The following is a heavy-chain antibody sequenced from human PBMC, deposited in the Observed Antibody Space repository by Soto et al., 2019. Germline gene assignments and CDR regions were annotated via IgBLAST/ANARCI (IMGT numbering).Heavy chain of an antibody. Sequence: SETLSLTCTVSGGSISSYYWSWIRQPPGKGLEWIGYIYYSGSTNYNPSLKSRVTISVDTSKNQFSLKLSSVTAADTAVYYCVRQSVDCSGGSCYTYYFDYWGQGTLVTVSS. CDR3: VRQSVDCSGGSCYTYYFDY. D-gene: IGHD2-15*01. CDR2: IYYSGST. V-gene: IGHV4-59*08. J-gene: IGHJ4*02. CDR1: GGSISSYY.